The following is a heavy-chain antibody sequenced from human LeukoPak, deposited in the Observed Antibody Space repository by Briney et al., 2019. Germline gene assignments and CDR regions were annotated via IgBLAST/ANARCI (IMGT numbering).Heavy chain of an antibody. CDR1: GGSFSGYY. CDR3: ARAPYYYDSGGYWSKPRYFDY. Sequence: SETLSLTCAVYGGSFSGYYWSWIRQPPGKGLEWIGEINHSGSTNYSPSLKSRVTISVDTSKNQFSLKLSSVTAADTAVYSCARAPYYYDSGGYWSKPRYFDYWGQGIPVTVSS. D-gene: IGHD3-22*01. V-gene: IGHV4-34*01. CDR2: INHSGST. J-gene: IGHJ4*02.